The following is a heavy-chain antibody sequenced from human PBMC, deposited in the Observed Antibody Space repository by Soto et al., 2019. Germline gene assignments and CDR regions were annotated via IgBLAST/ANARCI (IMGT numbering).Heavy chain of an antibody. CDR1: GGSISRHY. CDR2: IYTSGNG. J-gene: IGHJ4*02. D-gene: IGHD2-8*01. Sequence: PSETLSLTCTVSGGSISRHYLSWIRQPAGKGLEWIGRIYTSGNGNYNPSLKSRVTMSVDTSKNQFALKLNSVTAADTAVYYCARDQALIYFDSWGRGTLVTVYS. CDR3: ARDQALIYFDS. V-gene: IGHV4-4*07.